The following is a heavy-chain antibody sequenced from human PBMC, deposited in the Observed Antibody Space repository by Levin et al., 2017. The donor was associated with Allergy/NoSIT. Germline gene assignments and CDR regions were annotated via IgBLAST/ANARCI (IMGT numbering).Heavy chain of an antibody. CDR1: GGSISSYY. V-gene: IGHV4-59*01. CDR2: IYYSGST. Sequence: PSETLSLTCTVSGGSISSYYWSWIRQPPGKGLEWIGFIYYSGSTNYNPSLRTRVTISVDTSKNQFSLKVSSVTAADTAVYYCVRANYFDYWGQGTLVTVSS. J-gene: IGHJ4*02. CDR3: VRANYFDY.